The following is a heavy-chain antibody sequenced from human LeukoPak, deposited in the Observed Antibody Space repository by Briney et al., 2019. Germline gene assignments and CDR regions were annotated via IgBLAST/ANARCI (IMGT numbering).Heavy chain of an antibody. Sequence: GGSLRLSCAASGFTFSDYYMSWIRQAPGKGLEWVSYISSSSSNTNYADSVKGRFTISRDNAKNSLYLQMNSLRAEDTAVYYCARVRGPGIRKAPDKLFDFWGQGTLVTVSS. V-gene: IGHV3-11*06. CDR1: GFTFSDYY. CDR2: ISSSSSNT. CDR3: ARVRGPGIRKAPDKLFDF. D-gene: IGHD3-10*01. J-gene: IGHJ4*02.